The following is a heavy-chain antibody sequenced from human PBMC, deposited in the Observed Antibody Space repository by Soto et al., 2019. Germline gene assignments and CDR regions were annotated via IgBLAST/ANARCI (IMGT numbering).Heavy chain of an antibody. CDR2: IKTDGSDT. Sequence: GGSLRLSCAASGFTFSNYWMHWIRQAPGKGLVWVSHIKTDGSDTDYADSVKGRFTISRDNAKNTVYLQMNSLRAEDTAVYYCARGSVGPTTDFDYWGQGTLVTVSS. D-gene: IGHD1-26*01. V-gene: IGHV3-74*01. CDR3: ARGSVGPTTDFDY. J-gene: IGHJ4*02. CDR1: GFTFSNYW.